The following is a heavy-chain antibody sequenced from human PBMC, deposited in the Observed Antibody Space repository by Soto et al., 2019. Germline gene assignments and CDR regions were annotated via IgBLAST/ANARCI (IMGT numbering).Heavy chain of an antibody. CDR2: SRDKPQGYST. CDR3: VRATYFSDSSGYTRCLDY. CDR1: GFTLSDHY. Sequence: LRLSFAGSGFTLSDHYIDWVRQAPGKGLEWVGRSRDKPQGYSTAYAASVKGRFTTSRDESKNSAYLQMNSLKTEDTAVYYCVRATYFSDSSGYTRCLDYWGQGTLVTVSS. D-gene: IGHD3-22*01. V-gene: IGHV3-72*01. J-gene: IGHJ4*02.